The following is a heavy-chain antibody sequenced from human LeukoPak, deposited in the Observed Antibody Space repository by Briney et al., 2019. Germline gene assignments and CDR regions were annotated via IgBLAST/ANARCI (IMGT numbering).Heavy chain of an antibody. V-gene: IGHV3-23*01. J-gene: IGHJ4*02. D-gene: IGHD2/OR15-2a*01. CDR2: ISGPGGDT. CDR1: GFTFSSYV. CDR3: AKAPQGYNSYALPAN. Sequence: GSLRLSCAASGFTFSSYVMSWVRQAPGKGLEWVSAISGPGGDTYYADSVKGRFTISRDNSKNTLYLQMNSLRVEDTAIYYCAKAPQGYNSYALPANWGQGTLVTVSS.